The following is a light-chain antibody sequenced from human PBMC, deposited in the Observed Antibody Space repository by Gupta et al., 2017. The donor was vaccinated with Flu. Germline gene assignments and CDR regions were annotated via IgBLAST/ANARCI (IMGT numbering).Light chain of an antibody. CDR3: SSCTSSSTVI. J-gene: IGLJ2*01. V-gene: IGLV2-14*03. CDR2: DVT. Sequence: QSALTQPASVSGSPGQSIAISCTATGSDIGSYKYVSWYQQHPGKAPQRWIYDVTNRPAGVSTRFSGSKSGDTDSLTISGLQAEDEAEDYCSSCTSSSTVIFGGGTRLTVL. CDR1: GSDIGSYKY.